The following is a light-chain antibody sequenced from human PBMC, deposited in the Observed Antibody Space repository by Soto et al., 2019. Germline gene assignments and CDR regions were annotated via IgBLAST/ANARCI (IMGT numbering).Light chain of an antibody. CDR2: DAS. CDR3: QQRSNWPLT. Sequence: IVLTQSPATLSLSPGQRATLSCRASQSVSSYLAWYQHKPGQAPRLLIYDASNRAAGIPARFSGSGSGTDFTLTISSLEPEDFAVYYCQQRSNWPLTFGGGTKVDIK. V-gene: IGKV3-11*01. CDR1: QSVSSY. J-gene: IGKJ4*01.